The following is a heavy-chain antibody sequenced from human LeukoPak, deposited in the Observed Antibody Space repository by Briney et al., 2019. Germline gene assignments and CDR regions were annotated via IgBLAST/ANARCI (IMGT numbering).Heavy chain of an antibody. V-gene: IGHV3-21*01. CDR2: ISSSSSYI. CDR1: GFTVSSNE. J-gene: IGHJ3*02. D-gene: IGHD5-18*01. Sequence: PGGSLRLSCAASGFTVSSNEMSWVRQAPGKGLEWVSSISSSSSYIYYADSVKGRFTISRDNAKNSLYLQMNSLRAEDTAVYYCARGGYIFVAFDIWGQGTMVTVSS. CDR3: ARGGYIFVAFDI.